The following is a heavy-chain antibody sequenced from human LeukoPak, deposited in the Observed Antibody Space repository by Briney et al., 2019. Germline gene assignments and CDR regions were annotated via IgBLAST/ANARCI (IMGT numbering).Heavy chain of an antibody. Sequence: GGSLRLSCAASGLTFNSHWMSWVRQSPGKGLEWVAMINGDGSEKNYVDSVKGLFTISRENAKNSLYLQMNNLRAEDMGVYYCVTGGGAYWGQGTLVTV. CDR2: INGDGSEK. V-gene: IGHV3-7*01. CDR3: VTGGGAY. D-gene: IGHD3-16*01. J-gene: IGHJ4*02. CDR1: GLTFNSHW.